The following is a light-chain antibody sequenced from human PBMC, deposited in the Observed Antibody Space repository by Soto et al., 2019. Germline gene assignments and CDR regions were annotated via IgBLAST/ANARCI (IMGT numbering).Light chain of an antibody. CDR2: EVS. J-gene: IGLJ1*01. CDR3: SSYTTSVTHV. CDR1: SSDVGGYNF. Sequence: QSALTQPPSASGSPGQSVTISCTGTSSDVGGYNFVSWYQQHPGKAPKLMIYEVSLRPSGVSIRFSASKSGNTASLTISGLQTEDEADYYCSSYTTSVTHVFGTGTKLTVL. V-gene: IGLV2-14*01.